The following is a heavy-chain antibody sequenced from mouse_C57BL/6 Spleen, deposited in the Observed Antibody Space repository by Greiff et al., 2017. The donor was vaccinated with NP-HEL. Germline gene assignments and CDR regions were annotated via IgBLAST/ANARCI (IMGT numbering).Heavy chain of an antibody. CDR2: IDPANGNT. J-gene: IGHJ1*03. CDR3: ALYGSRGDWYFDD. Sequence: EVQLQQSVAELVRPGASVKLSCTASGFNIKNTYMHWVKQRPEQGLEWIGRIDPANGNTKYVPKFQGKATISADTSSNAAYLLLSSLTSEDTAIYYSALYGSRGDWYFDDWGTGTPVTVSS. CDR1: GFNIKNTY. V-gene: IGHV14-3*01. D-gene: IGHD1-1*01.